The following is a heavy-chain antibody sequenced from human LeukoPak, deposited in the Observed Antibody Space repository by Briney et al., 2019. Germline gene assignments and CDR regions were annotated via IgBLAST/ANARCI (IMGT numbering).Heavy chain of an antibody. CDR1: GFTFSSYW. J-gene: IGHJ4*02. Sequence: GGSLRLSCAASGFTFSSYWMHWVRQAPGKGLVWVSRINSDGSSTSYADSVKGRFTISRDNAKNTLYLQMNSLRAEDTAVYYCARVSNILTGYYYFDYWGQGTLVTVSS. CDR3: ARVSNILTGYYYFDY. D-gene: IGHD3-9*01. CDR2: INSDGSST. V-gene: IGHV3-74*01.